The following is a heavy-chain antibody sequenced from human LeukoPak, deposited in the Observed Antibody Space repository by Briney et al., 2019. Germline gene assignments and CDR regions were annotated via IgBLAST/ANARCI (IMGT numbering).Heavy chain of an antibody. CDR1: GYTFTSYG. Sequence: ASVKVSCKASGYTFTSYGISWVRQAPGQGLEWMGWISAYNGNTNYAQKLQGRVTMTTDTSTSTAYMELRSLRSDDTAVYYCASYLTSDSSAEDAEYFQHWGQGTLVTVSS. CDR2: ISAYNGNT. CDR3: ASYLTSDSSAEDAEYFQH. J-gene: IGHJ1*01. V-gene: IGHV1-18*01. D-gene: IGHD3-22*01.